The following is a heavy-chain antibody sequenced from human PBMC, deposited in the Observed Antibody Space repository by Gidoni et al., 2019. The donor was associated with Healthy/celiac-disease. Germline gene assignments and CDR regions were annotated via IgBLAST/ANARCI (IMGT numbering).Heavy chain of an antibody. CDR3: ARVTRGATAYSYYYGMDV. Sequence: EVQLVEPGGGLVQPGGSLRLPCAASGLPFSCNYMDWVRQSPGKGLEWVGRTRNKADSYTTEYAASVKGRFTISRDDSKNSLYLQMNSLKTEDTAVYYCARVTRGATAYSYYYGMDVWGQGTTVTVSS. CDR2: TRNKADSYTT. D-gene: IGHD1-26*01. CDR1: GLPFSCNY. J-gene: IGHJ6*02. V-gene: IGHV3-72*01.